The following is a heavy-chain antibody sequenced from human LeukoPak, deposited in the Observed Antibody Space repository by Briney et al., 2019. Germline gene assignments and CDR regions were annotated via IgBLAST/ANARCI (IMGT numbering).Heavy chain of an antibody. D-gene: IGHD2-2*01. V-gene: IGHV1-69*04. CDR1: GGIFSSYA. J-gene: IGHJ5*02. Sequence: SVKVSCKASGGIFSSYAISWVRQAPGQGLEWMGRIIPILGIAIYAQKFQGRVTITADKSTSTAYMELSSLRSEDTAVYYCARERGRIVVVPAAHVPTGWFDPWGQGTLVTVSS. CDR2: IIPILGIA. CDR3: ARERGRIVVVPAAHVPTGWFDP.